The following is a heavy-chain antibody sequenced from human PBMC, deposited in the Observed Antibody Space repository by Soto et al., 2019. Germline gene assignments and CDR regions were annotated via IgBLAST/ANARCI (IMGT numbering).Heavy chain of an antibody. CDR2: INPGINTGIGNT. J-gene: IGHJ6*01. V-gene: IGHV1-3*04. Sequence: ASVKVSCKASGYSFSSYVIHWMRQAPGQSIEWMGWINPGINTGIGNTKYSPKFQDRLTITRDTFASTVYMELSSLRSEDTAVYYCARVHSGVEYLWGQGTTVTVSS. CDR3: ARVHSGVEYL. D-gene: IGHD6-6*01. CDR1: GYSFSSYV.